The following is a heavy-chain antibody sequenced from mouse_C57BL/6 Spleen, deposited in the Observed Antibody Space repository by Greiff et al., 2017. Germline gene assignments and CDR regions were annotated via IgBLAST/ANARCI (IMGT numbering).Heavy chain of an antibody. V-gene: IGHV1-80*01. J-gene: IGHJ2*01. CDR2: IYPGDGDT. CDR3: ARSPYYDYQYYFDY. D-gene: IGHD2-4*01. Sequence: VKLQESGAELVKPGASVKISCKASGYAFSSYWMNWVKQRPGTGLEWIGQIYPGDGDTNYNGKFKGKATLTADKSSSTAYMQLSSLTSEDSAVYFCARSPYYDYQYYFDYRGQGTTRTVSS. CDR1: GYAFSSYW.